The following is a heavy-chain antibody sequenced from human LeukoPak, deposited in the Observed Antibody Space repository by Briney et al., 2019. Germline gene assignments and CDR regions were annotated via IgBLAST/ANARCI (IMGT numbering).Heavy chain of an antibody. CDR2: MYSAGST. V-gene: IGHV3-53*01. Sequence: QSGGSLRLSCAASGVSISSSYMSWVRQAPGKGLEWVSVMYSAGSTYYADSVKGRFTISRDNSKNTLYLQMNSLRAEDTAVYHCAREEESRGVAYDIWGQGTMVTVSS. CDR3: AREEESRGVAYDI. CDR1: GVSISSSY. J-gene: IGHJ3*02.